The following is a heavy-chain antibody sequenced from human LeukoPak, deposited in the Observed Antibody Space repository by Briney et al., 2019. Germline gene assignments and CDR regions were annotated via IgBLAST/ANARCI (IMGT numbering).Heavy chain of an antibody. CDR3: ARTYYYDNNGYYGH. V-gene: IGHV5-51*01. Sequence: GESLKISCNSSGYIYTSYWIGWVRQMPGKGLEWMGIIYPGDSNTRYSPSFQGQVTISVDKSISTAYLQWTSLKASDTAMYYCARTYYYDNNGYYGHWGQGTLVTVSS. CDR1: GYIYTSYW. J-gene: IGHJ4*02. CDR2: IYPGDSNT. D-gene: IGHD3-22*01.